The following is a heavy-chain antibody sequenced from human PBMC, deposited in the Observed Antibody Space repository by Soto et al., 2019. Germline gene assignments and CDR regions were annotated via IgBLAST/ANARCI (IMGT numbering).Heavy chain of an antibody. V-gene: IGHV4-4*02. CDR1: GASISNTYW. D-gene: IGHD2-15*01. CDR3: ATLPPRIVVVMTDLPT. CDR2: IYHTGTT. Sequence: SETLSLTCFVSGASISNTYWWSWVRQTPGKRLEWIGQIYHTGTTSYNPSLKNRVTISLDKSNNQFSLRLTSMTAADTSVFYCATLPPRIVVVMTDLPTWGQGTLVTVSS. J-gene: IGHJ5*02.